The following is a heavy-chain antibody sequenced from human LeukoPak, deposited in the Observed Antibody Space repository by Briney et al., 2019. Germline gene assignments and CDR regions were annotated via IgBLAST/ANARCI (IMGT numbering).Heavy chain of an antibody. CDR3: ARDRAVATFSPLVY. Sequence: SVKVSCKASGGTFISYAISWVRQAPGQGLEWMGRIIPILGIANYAQKFQGRVTITADKSTSTAYMELSSLRSEDTAVYYCARDRAVATFSPLVYGGQGPLVTVS. J-gene: IGHJ4*02. CDR1: GGTFISYA. D-gene: IGHD5-12*01. V-gene: IGHV1-69*04. CDR2: IIPILGIA.